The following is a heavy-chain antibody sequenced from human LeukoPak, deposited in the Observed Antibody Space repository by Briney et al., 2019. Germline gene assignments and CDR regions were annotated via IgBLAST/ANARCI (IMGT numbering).Heavy chain of an antibody. Sequence: SETLSLTCAVYGGSFSGYYWSWIRQPPGKGLEWIGEINHSGSTNYNPSLKSRVTISVDTSKNQFSLKLSSVTAADTAVYYCARRCSSGFDYWGQGTLVTVSS. CDR1: GGSFSGYY. J-gene: IGHJ4*02. D-gene: IGHD6-19*01. CDR2: INHSGST. CDR3: ARRCSSGFDY. V-gene: IGHV4-34*01.